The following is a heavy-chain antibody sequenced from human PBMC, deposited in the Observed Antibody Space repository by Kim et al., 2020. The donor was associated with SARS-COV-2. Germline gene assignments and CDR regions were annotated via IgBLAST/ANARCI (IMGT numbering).Heavy chain of an antibody. D-gene: IGHD6-19*01. V-gene: IGHV2-5*01. CDR1: EFSLTTGGVG. CDR3: AHDSPGLYGFDV. Sequence: SGPTLVNPTQTLTLICVFSEFSLTTGGVGIAWVRQAPGKALEWLALIYGNDQKWFSPSLKRRLTIAKDASSNRVVLTLTNMRPVDAGTYYCAHDSPGLYGFDVWGRGTTVTVSS. J-gene: IGHJ6*02. CDR2: IYGNDQK.